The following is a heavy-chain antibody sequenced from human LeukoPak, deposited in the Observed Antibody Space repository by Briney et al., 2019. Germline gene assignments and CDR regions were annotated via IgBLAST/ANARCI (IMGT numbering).Heavy chain of an antibody. J-gene: IGHJ2*01. CDR2: VYTTETT. V-gene: IGHV4-4*07. Sequence: SETLSLTCNVSGASINTFYWTWIRQPAGKGLEWLGRVYTTETTNYNPSFRGRLTMSLDTSKNQVSLELTSVTAADTAIYYCARDRSRGGFFDLWGRGTLVTVSS. CDR1: GASINTFY. D-gene: IGHD3-16*01. CDR3: ARDRSRGGFFDL.